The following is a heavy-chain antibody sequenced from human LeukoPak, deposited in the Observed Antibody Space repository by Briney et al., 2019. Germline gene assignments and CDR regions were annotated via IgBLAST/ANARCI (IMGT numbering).Heavy chain of an antibody. CDR2: IKQDGNER. Sequence: GGSLRPSCAASGFIFSSYWMSWVRQAPGKGLEWVANIKQDGNERHYVDSVKGRFTISRDNSKNSLYLQMNSLRPEDTAVYYCASDSPRVGATGSNDHWGQGTQVTVSS. V-gene: IGHV3-7*03. J-gene: IGHJ4*02. D-gene: IGHD1-26*01. CDR1: GFIFSSYW. CDR3: ASDSPRVGATGSNDH.